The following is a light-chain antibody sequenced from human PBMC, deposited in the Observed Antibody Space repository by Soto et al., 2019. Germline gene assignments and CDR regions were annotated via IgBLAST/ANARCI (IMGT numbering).Light chain of an antibody. CDR2: GAS. Sequence: EIVFTQSPSTLSVSPGERATLSCRASQSVSINLAWFQQKPGQAPRLVIHGASTRATGIPARFSGSGSGTEFTLTISSLQSEDLAVYYCQQYDDWPRTFGQGTKMDI. J-gene: IGKJ1*01. V-gene: IGKV3-15*01. CDR1: QSVSIN. CDR3: QQYDDWPRT.